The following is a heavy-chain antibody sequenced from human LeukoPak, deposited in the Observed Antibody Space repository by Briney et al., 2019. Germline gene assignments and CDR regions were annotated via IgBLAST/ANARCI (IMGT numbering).Heavy chain of an antibody. J-gene: IGHJ3*02. Sequence: GASVKVSCKTSGFTFSTSAVQWVRQARGQRLEWIGWIIVGSGATNYAQSLQGRFTITRDMSTNTAYMELSSLGSEDSAVYYCAAERYGVYTDCCTFHIWGQGTMVTVSS. CDR2: IIVGSGAT. D-gene: IGHD4-17*01. CDR3: AAERYGVYTDCCTFHI. V-gene: IGHV1-58*01. CDR1: GFTFSTSA.